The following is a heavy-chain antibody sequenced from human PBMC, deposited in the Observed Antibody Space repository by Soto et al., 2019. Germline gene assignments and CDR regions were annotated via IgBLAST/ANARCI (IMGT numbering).Heavy chain of an antibody. CDR3: ARDRVVATIRGMDV. V-gene: IGHV1-2*02. Sequence: ASVKVSCKASGYTFTDYYMHWVRQAPGQGLEWMGWINPNSGGTKYAQKFQGRVTVTRDTSISTAYMELSRLRSDDTAVYYCARDRVVATIRGMDVWGQGNKVTVSS. J-gene: IGHJ6*02. CDR1: GYTFTDYY. CDR2: INPNSGGT. D-gene: IGHD5-12*01.